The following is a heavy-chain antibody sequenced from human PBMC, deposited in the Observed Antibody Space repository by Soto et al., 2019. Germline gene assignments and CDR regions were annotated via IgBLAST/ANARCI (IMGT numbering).Heavy chain of an antibody. CDR2: IIPIIGTP. Sequence: QVHLVQSGAEVKKPGSSVKVSCKASGGTFSTYAISWVRQAPGQGPEWMGGIIPIIGTPNYAQKFQGRVTITADESTTTAYMELSSLKSEDTAIYYCARGRGDYSVREGFDIWGQGTMVTVS. J-gene: IGHJ3*02. CDR1: GGTFSTYA. V-gene: IGHV1-69*01. CDR3: ARGRGDYSVREGFDI. D-gene: IGHD4-17*01.